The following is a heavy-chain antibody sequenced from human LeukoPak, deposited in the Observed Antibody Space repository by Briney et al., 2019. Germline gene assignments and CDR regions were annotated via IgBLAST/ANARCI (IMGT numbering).Heavy chain of an antibody. D-gene: IGHD6-13*01. CDR2: ISYNGTNK. J-gene: IGHJ4*02. V-gene: IGHV3-30*04. CDR3: AKDMGRRSIAVDGPKYRSAWYLDY. CDR1: GFTFSSYA. Sequence: GGSLRLSCAASGFTFSSYAMSWVRQAPGKGLEWVAVISYNGTNKYYADSVKGRFTISRDNSKNTLYLQMNSLRAEDTAMYYCAKDMGRRSIAVDGPKYRSAWYLDYWGQGTLVTVSS.